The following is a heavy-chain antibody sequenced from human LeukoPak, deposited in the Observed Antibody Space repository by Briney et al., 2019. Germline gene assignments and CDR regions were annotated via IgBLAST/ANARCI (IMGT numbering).Heavy chain of an antibody. CDR2: ISYDGSNK. V-gene: IGHV3-30*04. D-gene: IGHD3-22*01. J-gene: IGHJ5*02. Sequence: GGSLRLSCAASGFTFSSYAMHWVRQAPGKGLEWVAVISYDGSNKYYADSVKGRFTISRDNSKNTLHLQMNSLRAEDTAVYYCAREGATTGSGYPNWFDPWGQGTLVTVSS. CDR3: AREGATTGSGYPNWFDP. CDR1: GFTFSSYA.